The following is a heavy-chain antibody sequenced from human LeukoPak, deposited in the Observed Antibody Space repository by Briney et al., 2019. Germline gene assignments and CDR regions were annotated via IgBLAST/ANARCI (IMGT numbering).Heavy chain of an antibody. CDR2: ISYDGSIK. CDR3: AKSYDNGWYVCDY. CDR1: GFTFSNFA. J-gene: IGHJ4*01. Sequence: PGRSLRLSCAASGFTFSNFAMNWVRQAPGKGLEWVAFISYDGSIKSYADSVKGRFAVSRDNSKNTLYLQMNSLRPEDTAFYYCAKSYDNGWYVCDYWGQGTLLTVSS. D-gene: IGHD6-19*01. V-gene: IGHV3-30*09.